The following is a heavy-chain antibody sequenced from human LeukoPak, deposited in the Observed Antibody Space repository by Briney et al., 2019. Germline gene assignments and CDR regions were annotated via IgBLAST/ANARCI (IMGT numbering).Heavy chain of an antibody. CDR3: AKEVLAFGVVNSWFDY. V-gene: IGHV3-30-3*01. CDR2: ISYDGSNK. J-gene: IGHJ4*02. Sequence: GRSLRLSCAASGFTFSSYAMHWVRQAPGKGLEWVAVISYDGSNKYYADSVKGRFTISRDNSKNTLYLQMNSLRPEDTAVYYCAKEVLAFGVVNSWFDYWGQGTLVTVSS. CDR1: GFTFSSYA. D-gene: IGHD3-3*01.